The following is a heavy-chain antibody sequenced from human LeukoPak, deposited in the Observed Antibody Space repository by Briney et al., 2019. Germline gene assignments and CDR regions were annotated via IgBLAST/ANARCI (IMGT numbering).Heavy chain of an antibody. J-gene: IGHJ4*02. D-gene: IGHD6-19*01. V-gene: IGHV6-1*01. Sequence: SQTLSLTCAISGDSVSSNSAAWNWIRQSPSRGLEWLGRTYYRSKWYNDYAVSVKSRITINPDTSKNQLSLQLNSVTPEDTAVYYCARARGNIAVAGPFDYWGQGTLVTVSS. CDR1: GDSVSSNSAA. CDR3: ARARGNIAVAGPFDY. CDR2: TYYRSKWYN.